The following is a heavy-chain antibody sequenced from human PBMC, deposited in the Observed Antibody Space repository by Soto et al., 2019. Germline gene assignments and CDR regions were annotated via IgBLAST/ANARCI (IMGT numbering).Heavy chain of an antibody. CDR3: VKGPQVGATTGFDY. D-gene: IGHD1-26*01. CDR1: GFTFSSYA. Sequence: PGGSLRLSCAASGFTFSSYAMHWVRQAPGKGLEWVAVISYDGSNKYYADSVKGRFTISRDNSKNTLYLQMSSLRAEDTAVYYCVKGPQVGATTGFDYWGQGTLVTVSS. CDR2: ISYDGSNK. J-gene: IGHJ4*02. V-gene: IGHV3-30*14.